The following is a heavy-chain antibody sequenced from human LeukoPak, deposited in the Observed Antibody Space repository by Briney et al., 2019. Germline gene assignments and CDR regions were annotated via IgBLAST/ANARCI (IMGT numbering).Heavy chain of an antibody. Sequence: GGSLRLSCAASGFTFSSYAMSWVRQAPGKGLEWVSAISGSGGSTYYADSVKGRLTISRDNSKNTLYLQMNSLRAEDTAVYYCAKYRSAGTRKLGYYFDYWGQGTLVTVSS. CDR3: AKYRSAGTRKLGYYFDY. V-gene: IGHV3-23*01. D-gene: IGHD1-26*01. CDR2: ISGSGGST. CDR1: GFTFSSYA. J-gene: IGHJ4*02.